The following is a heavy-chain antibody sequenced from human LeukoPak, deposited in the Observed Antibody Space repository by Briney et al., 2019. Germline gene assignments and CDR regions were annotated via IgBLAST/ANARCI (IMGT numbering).Heavy chain of an antibody. CDR1: GYSFTSYW. CDR2: IYPGDSDT. Sequence: GESLKISCKGSGYSFTSYWIGWVRQMPGKGLEWMGIIYPGDSDTRYSPSFQGQVTISADKSISTAYLQWSSLKASDTAMYYCAKYRGKYEHYYGSGSYYPDAFDIWGQGTMVTVSS. V-gene: IGHV5-51*01. J-gene: IGHJ3*02. D-gene: IGHD3-10*01. CDR3: AKYRGKYEHYYGSGSYYPDAFDI.